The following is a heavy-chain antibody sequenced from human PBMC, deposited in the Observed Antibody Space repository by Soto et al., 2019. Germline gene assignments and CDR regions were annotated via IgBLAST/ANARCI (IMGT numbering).Heavy chain of an antibody. V-gene: IGHV4-39*02. D-gene: IGHD6-19*01. CDR2: IYYSGST. CDR1: GGSISSSSFH. J-gene: IGHJ4*02. Sequence: SETLSLTCTVSGGSISSSSFHWGWIRQPPGKGLEWIGSIYYSGSTYYSPSLKSRVTMTRDTSISTAYMELSRLRSDDTAVYCCARDSSGFAQGGIDYWGQGTLVTVS. CDR3: ARDSSGFAQGGIDY.